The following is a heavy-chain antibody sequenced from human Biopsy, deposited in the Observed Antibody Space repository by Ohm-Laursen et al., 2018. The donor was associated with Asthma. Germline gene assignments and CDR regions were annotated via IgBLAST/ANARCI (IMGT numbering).Heavy chain of an antibody. CDR3: AKDRDYDILTGPPGFDY. CDR1: GFTFSSYA. Sequence: SLRLSCAASGFTFSSYAMSWVRQAPGKGLEWVSAISGSGGSTYYADSVKGRFNISRDNSKNTLYLQMNSLGAEDTAVYYCAKDRDYDILTGPPGFDYWGQGTLVTVSS. D-gene: IGHD3-9*01. V-gene: IGHV3-23*01. CDR2: ISGSGGST. J-gene: IGHJ4*02.